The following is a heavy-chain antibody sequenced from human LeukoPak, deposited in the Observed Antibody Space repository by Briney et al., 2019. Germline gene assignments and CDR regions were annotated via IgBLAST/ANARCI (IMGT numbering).Heavy chain of an antibody. D-gene: IGHD6-19*01. J-gene: IGHJ4*02. CDR1: GFTFSSYA. Sequence: SGGSLRLSCAASGFTFSSYAMSWVRQAPGKGLEWVSAISGSGGSTYYADSVKGRFTISRDNSKNTLYLQMNSLRAEDTAVYYCARYPRLSVAGTGDYWGQGTLVTVSS. V-gene: IGHV3-23*01. CDR3: ARYPRLSVAGTGDY. CDR2: ISGSGGST.